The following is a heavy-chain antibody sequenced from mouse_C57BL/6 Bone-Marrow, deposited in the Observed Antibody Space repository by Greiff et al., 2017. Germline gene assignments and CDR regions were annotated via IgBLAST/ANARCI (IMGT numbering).Heavy chain of an antibody. Sequence: VKLQESGPGLVAPSQSLSITCTVSGFSLTSYGVSWVRQPPGKGLEWLGVIWGDGSTNYHSALISRLSISKDNSKSQVFLKLNSLQTDDTATYYCAKMRAITTVVARAMDYWGQGTSVTVSS. D-gene: IGHD1-1*01. CDR3: AKMRAITTVVARAMDY. CDR2: IWGDGST. V-gene: IGHV2-3*01. CDR1: GFSLTSYG. J-gene: IGHJ4*01.